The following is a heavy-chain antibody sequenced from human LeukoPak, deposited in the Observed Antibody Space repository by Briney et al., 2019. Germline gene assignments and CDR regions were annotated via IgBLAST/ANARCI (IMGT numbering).Heavy chain of an antibody. J-gene: IGHJ6*03. V-gene: IGHV4-61*02. CDR3: ARGKIVVVPAAISYYYYMDV. D-gene: IGHD2-2*02. CDR2: IYTSGST. CDR1: GGSISSGSYY. Sequence: PSETLSLTCTVSGGSISSGSYYWSWVRQPAGKGLEWIGRIYTSGSTNYNPSLKSRVTISVDTSKNQFSLKLSSVTAADTAVYYCARGKIVVVPAAISYYYYMDVWGKGTTVTVSS.